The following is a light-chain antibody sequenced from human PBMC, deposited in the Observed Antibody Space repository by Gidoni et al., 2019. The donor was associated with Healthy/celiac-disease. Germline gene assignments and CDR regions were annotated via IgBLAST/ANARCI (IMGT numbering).Light chain of an antibody. V-gene: IGLV2-8*01. CDR3: SSYAGSNNYVV. Sequence: QSALTKPPSASGSPGQSVTISCTGTSSDVGGYNYVSWYQQHPGKAPNLMIYEVSKRPSGVPDRFSGSKSGNTASLTVSGLQAEDEADYYCSSYAGSNNYVVFGGGTKLTVL. CDR1: SSDVGGYNY. CDR2: EVS. J-gene: IGLJ2*01.